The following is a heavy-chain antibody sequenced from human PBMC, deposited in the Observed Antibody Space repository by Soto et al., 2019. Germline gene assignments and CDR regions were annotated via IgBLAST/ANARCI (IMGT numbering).Heavy chain of an antibody. CDR2: IYYSGST. J-gene: IGHJ5*02. D-gene: IGHD3-10*01. Sequence: SETLSLSCTVSGGSISSSSYYWGWIRQPPGKGLEWIGSIYYSGSTYYNPSLKSRVTISVDTSKNQFSLKLSSVTAADTAVYYCARHWDTMLRGVIITYGWFDPRGQGTLVT. CDR1: GGSISSSSYY. V-gene: IGHV4-39*01. CDR3: ARHWDTMLRGVIITYGWFDP.